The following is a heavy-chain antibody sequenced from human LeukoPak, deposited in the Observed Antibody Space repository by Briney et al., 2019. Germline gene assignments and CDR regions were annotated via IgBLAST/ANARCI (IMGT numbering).Heavy chain of an antibody. Sequence: PSETLSLTCAVYGGSFSGYYWSWIRQPPGKGLEWIGEINHSGSTNYNPSLKSRVTISVDTSKNQFSLKLSSVTAADTAVYYCARASETLRRFDPWGQGTLVTVSS. CDR1: GGSFSGYY. J-gene: IGHJ5*02. V-gene: IGHV4-34*01. CDR2: INHSGST. CDR3: ARASETLRRFDP.